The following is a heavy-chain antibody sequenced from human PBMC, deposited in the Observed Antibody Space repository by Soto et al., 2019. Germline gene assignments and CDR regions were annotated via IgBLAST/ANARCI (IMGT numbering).Heavy chain of an antibody. J-gene: IGHJ6*02. Sequence: QVQLQQWGAGLLKPSETLSLTCAVYGGSFSGYYWSWIRQPPGKGLEWIGEINHSGRTNYNPSLKSRVTTSVDTSKNQFSLKLSSVTAADTAVYYCARDSAGCSSTSCYGMDVWGQGTTVTVSS. D-gene: IGHD2-2*01. CDR1: GGSFSGYY. CDR3: ARDSAGCSSTSCYGMDV. V-gene: IGHV4-34*01. CDR2: INHSGRT.